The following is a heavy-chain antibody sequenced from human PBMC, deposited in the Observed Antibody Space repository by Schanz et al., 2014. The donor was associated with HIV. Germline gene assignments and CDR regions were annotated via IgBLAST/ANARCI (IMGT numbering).Heavy chain of an antibody. CDR1: GGTFSGHG. J-gene: IGHJ4*02. D-gene: IGHD6-19*01. CDR2: ISAYNGNT. V-gene: IGHV1-18*01. CDR3: ARGGSGWYGYEGFDY. Sequence: QVQLVQSGAEVKKPGSSVKVSCQASGGTFSGHGISWVRQAPGQGLEWMGRISAYNGNTNYVQKFQGRVTMTTDTSTSTAYMELRSLRSDETAIYYCARGGSGWYGYEGFDYWGQGTLVTVSS.